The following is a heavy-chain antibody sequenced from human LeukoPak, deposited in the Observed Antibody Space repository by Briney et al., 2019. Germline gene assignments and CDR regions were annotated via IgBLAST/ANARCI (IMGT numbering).Heavy chain of an antibody. V-gene: IGHV3-23*01. CDR3: AKEGSGGSRGVELNWFDP. Sequence: PGGSLRLSCAASGVTLSTYAMSWARQAPGKRLEWVSAISGSGGSTYYADSVKGRFTISRDNSKNTLYLQMNSLRAEDTAVYYCAKEGSGGSRGVELNWFDPWGQGTLVTVSS. CDR1: GVTLSTYA. J-gene: IGHJ5*02. CDR2: ISGSGGST. D-gene: IGHD2-15*01.